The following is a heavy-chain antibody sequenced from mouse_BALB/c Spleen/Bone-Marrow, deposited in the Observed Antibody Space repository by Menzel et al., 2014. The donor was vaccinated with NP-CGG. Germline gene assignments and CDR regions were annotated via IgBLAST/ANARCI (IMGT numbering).Heavy chain of an antibody. J-gene: IGHJ3*01. CDR2: TNPTSGYT. Sequence: QVQLQQSGPELAKPGASVKMSCRASGYTFTSYWMNWVKQRPVQGLEWIGYTNPTSGYTEYNQKFKDKATLTTDKSSSTAYMQLSSLTSEDSAVYYCTTGGNDWFAYWGQGTLVTVSA. CDR1: GYTFTSYW. V-gene: IGHV1-7*01. D-gene: IGHD2-1*01. CDR3: TTGGNDWFAY.